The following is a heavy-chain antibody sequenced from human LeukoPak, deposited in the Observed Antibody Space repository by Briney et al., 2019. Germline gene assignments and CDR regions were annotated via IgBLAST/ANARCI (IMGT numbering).Heavy chain of an antibody. Sequence: GGSLRLSCAVSEFSVSSNYMNWVRQAPGKGLEWVSVIYSGGATYYADSVRGRFTTSRDNSKNMVSLQMTSLGAEDTAVYYCARGRFSGPDDYWGQGTLVTVSS. J-gene: IGHJ4*02. D-gene: IGHD6-19*01. CDR3: ARGRFSGPDDY. CDR1: EFSVSSNY. V-gene: IGHV3-53*01. CDR2: IYSGGAT.